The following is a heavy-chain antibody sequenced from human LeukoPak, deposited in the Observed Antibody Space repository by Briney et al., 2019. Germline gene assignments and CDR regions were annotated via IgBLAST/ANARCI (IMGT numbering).Heavy chain of an antibody. V-gene: IGHV3-66*01. Sequence: AGGSLRLSCAASGFTFSSNYMSWVRQAPGKGLEWGSVIYSGGSTYYADSVKGRFTISRDNSKNPLYLQMNSLRAEDTAVYYCARDLRRLAAAGTSGYYYGMDVWGQGTTVTVSS. CDR1: GFTFSSNY. D-gene: IGHD6-13*01. J-gene: IGHJ6*02. CDR2: IYSGGST. CDR3: ARDLRRLAAAGTSGYYYGMDV.